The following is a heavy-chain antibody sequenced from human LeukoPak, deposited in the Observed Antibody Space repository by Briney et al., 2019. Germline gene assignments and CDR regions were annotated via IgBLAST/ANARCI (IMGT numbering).Heavy chain of an antibody. J-gene: IGHJ4*02. CDR3: ADGYFDWKPSRVY. D-gene: IGHD3-9*01. CDR1: GFTLSSYS. Sequence: GGSLRLSCAASGFTLSSYSMIWVRHAPGEGVDWVSSISGSSSYIYYADSVKSRFTISRDNAKNSLYLHMNSLRAEDTAVYCCADGYFDWKPSRVYWGQGTLVTVSS. CDR2: ISGSSSYI. V-gene: IGHV3-21*01.